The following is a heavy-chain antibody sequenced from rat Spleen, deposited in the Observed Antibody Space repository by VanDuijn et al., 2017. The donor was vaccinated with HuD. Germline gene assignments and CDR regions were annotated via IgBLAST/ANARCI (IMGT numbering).Heavy chain of an antibody. J-gene: IGHJ2*01. CDR1: GFTFKNYW. Sequence: EVQLVESGGGLVQPGRSLKLSCVASGFTFKNYWMTWIRQAPGKGLEWVASITNSAGSTYYPDSVKGRFTISRDNAKTTLYLQMDSLRSEDTATYYCARTYYYDGYYYFDYWGQGVMVTVSS. V-gene: IGHV5-31*01. CDR3: ARTYYYDGYYYFDY. CDR2: ITNSAGST. D-gene: IGHD1-12*03.